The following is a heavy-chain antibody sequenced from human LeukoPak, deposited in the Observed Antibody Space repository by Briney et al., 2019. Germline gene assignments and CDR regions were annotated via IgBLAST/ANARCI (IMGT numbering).Heavy chain of an antibody. Sequence: ASVKVSCKASGYTFTSYAMHWVRQAPGQRLEWMGWINAGNGNTKYSQKFQGRVTITRDTSASTAYMELSSLRSEDTAVNYCARPVMYSSGPFDYWGQGTPVTVSS. V-gene: IGHV1-3*01. J-gene: IGHJ4*02. CDR3: ARPVMYSSGPFDY. CDR1: GYTFTSYA. CDR2: INAGNGNT. D-gene: IGHD6-19*01.